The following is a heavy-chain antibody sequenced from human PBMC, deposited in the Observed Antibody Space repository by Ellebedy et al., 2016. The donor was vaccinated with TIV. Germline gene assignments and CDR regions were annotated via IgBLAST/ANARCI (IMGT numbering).Heavy chain of an antibody. J-gene: IGHJ4*02. V-gene: IGHV4-30-2*06. D-gene: IGHD5-18*01. CDR1: GDFIGRGGDS. Sequence: MPSETLSLTCSVSGDFIGRGGDSWTWVRQSPGKGLEWIGFTYDSGNAYYNPSLKSRVTISVDTSKNQFSLKLSSVTAADTAVFYCASGFSYGLLDYWGQGTLVAVSS. CDR2: TYDSGNA. CDR3: ASGFSYGLLDY.